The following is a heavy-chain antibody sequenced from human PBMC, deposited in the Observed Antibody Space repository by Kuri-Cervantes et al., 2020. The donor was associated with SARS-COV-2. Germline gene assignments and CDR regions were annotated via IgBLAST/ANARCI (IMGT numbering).Heavy chain of an antibody. CDR2: IYSGGST. J-gene: IGHJ5*02. CDR1: GFTVSSNY. V-gene: IGHV3-53*01. Sequence: GGPLRLSCAASGFTVSSNYMSWVRQAPGKGLEWVSVIYSGGSTYYADSVQGRFTISRDNSKNTLYLQMNSLRVEDTAVYYCAREDRYGGNLNWFDPWGQGTLVTVSS. D-gene: IGHD1-26*01. CDR3: AREDRYGGNLNWFDP.